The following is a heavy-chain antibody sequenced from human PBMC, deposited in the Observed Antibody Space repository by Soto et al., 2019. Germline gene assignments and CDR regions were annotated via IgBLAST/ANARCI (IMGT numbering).Heavy chain of an antibody. CDR2: IYWDDDK. J-gene: IGHJ4*02. CDR3: AHRNVEVVGGSTTNFDY. D-gene: IGHD2-15*01. Sequence: QITLKESGPTLVKPTQTLTLTCTFSGFSLSTGGVGVGWIRQPPGKALEWLALIYWDDDKRYRTSLQNRLTITADTSYNQVVLSMSNMGPDDTATYYCAHRNVEVVGGSTTNFDYWGQGALVTVSS. V-gene: IGHV2-5*02. CDR1: GFSLSTGGVG.